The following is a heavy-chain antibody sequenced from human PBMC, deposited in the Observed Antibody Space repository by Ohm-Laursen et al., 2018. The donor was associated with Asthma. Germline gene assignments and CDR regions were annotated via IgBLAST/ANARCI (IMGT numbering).Heavy chain of an antibody. Sequence: SSVKVSCKASGYTFTSYYMHWVRQAPGQGLEWMGIINPSGGSTSYAQKFQGRVIMTRDTSTSTVYMELSSLRSEDTAVYYCARAYCTGGVCYGMDVWGQGTTVTVSS. CDR1: GYTFTSYY. J-gene: IGHJ6*02. D-gene: IGHD2-8*02. CDR2: INPSGGST. CDR3: ARAYCTGGVCYGMDV. V-gene: IGHV1-46*03.